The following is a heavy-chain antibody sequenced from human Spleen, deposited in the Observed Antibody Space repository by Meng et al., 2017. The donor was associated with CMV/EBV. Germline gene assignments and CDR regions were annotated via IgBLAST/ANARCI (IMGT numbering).Heavy chain of an antibody. CDR1: GYTFTGYY. V-gene: IGHV1-2*02. D-gene: IGHD1-14*01. CDR3: AKTGGSANFDN. CDR2: IIPNSGGA. Sequence: ASVKVSCKASGYTFTGYYMHWVRQAPGQGLEWMGWIIPNSGGANYAQKFQGRVTMTRDTSISTAYMELNRLRSDDTAVYYCAKTGGSANFDNWGQGTLVTVSS. J-gene: IGHJ4*02.